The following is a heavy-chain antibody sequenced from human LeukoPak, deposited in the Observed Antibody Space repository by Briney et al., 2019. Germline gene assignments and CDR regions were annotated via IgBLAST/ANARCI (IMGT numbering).Heavy chain of an antibody. V-gene: IGHV3-30-3*01. CDR2: ISYDGSNK. Sequence: PGRSLRLSCAASGFTFSSYAMHWVRQAPGKGLEWVAVISYDGSNKYYADSVKGRFTISRDNSKNTLYLQMNSLRAEDTAVCYCARDASDIVVVPAAVGPFDLWGQGTLVTVSS. D-gene: IGHD2-2*01. CDR3: ARDASDIVVVPAAVGPFDL. CDR1: GFTFSSYA. J-gene: IGHJ4*02.